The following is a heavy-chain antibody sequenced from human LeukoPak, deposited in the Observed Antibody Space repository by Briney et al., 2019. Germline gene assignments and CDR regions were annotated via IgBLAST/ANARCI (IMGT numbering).Heavy chain of an antibody. D-gene: IGHD2-2*01. CDR3: ARGVVPAAFDY. CDR1: GFIFSGYS. Sequence: GGSLRLSCAASGFIFSGYSMNWVRQAPGKGLEWVSSISESSSHISYADSVKGRFTISRDNAKNSPYVQLNSLRADDTAVYYCARGVVPAAFDYWGQGTLVTVSS. J-gene: IGHJ4*02. V-gene: IGHV3-21*01. CDR2: ISESSSHI.